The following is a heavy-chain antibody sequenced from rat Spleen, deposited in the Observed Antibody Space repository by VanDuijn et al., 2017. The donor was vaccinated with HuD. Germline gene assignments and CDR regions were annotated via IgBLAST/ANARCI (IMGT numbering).Heavy chain of an antibody. CDR2: ISSKRHNSAT. Sequence: EVQLVESGGGLVQPKGSLKLSCAASGFDFNSYGMSWVRQAPGKGLDLVADISSKRHNSATYYADSVKGRFAISRDNAKSTLYLQMESLRSEDTATYYCAKAQFGAYEGFAYWGQGTLVTVSS. D-gene: IGHD4-3*01. V-gene: IGHV10-10*01. CDR1: GFDFNSYG. J-gene: IGHJ3*01. CDR3: AKAQFGAYEGFAY.